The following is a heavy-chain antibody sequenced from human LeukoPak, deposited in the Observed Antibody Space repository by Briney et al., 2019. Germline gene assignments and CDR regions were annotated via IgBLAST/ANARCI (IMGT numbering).Heavy chain of an antibody. D-gene: IGHD6-13*01. Sequence: PGGSLRLSCAASGFRFSSYWMAWVRQAPGKGLEWVSGISWNSGSIGYADSVKGRFTISRDNAKNSLYLQMNSLRAEDTALYYCAKDPYSSSSYYFDYWGQGTLVTVSS. CDR1: GFRFSSYW. V-gene: IGHV3-9*01. CDR2: ISWNSGSI. J-gene: IGHJ4*02. CDR3: AKDPYSSSSYYFDY.